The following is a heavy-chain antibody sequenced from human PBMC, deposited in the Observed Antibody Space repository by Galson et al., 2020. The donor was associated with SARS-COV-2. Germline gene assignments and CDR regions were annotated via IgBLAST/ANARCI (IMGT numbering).Heavy chain of an antibody. V-gene: IGHV3-72*01. D-gene: IGHD6-25*01. CDR2: TRNKANSYTT. CDR1: GFTFSDHY. J-gene: IGHJ6*02. CDR3: ARDSYGYPNYYYGMDV. Sequence: GGSLRLSCAASGFTFSDHYMDWVRQAPGKGLEWVGRTRNKANSYTTEYAASVKGRFTISRDDSKNSLYLQMNSLKTEDTAVYYCARDSYGYPNYYYGMDVWGQGTTVTVSS.